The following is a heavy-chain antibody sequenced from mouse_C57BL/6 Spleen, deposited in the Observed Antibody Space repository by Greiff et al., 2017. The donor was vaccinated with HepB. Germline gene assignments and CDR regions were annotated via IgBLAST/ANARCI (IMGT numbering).Heavy chain of an antibody. CDR3: ARYYGSSYNWFAY. V-gene: IGHV1-9*01. CDR2: ILPGSGST. Sequence: QVQLQQSGAELMKPGASVKLSCKATGYTFTGYWIEWVKQRPGHGLEWIGEILPGSGSTNYNEKFKCKATFTADTSSNTAYMQLSSLTTEDSAIYYCARYYGSSYNWFAYWGQGTLVTVSA. D-gene: IGHD1-1*01. CDR1: GYTFTGYW. J-gene: IGHJ3*01.